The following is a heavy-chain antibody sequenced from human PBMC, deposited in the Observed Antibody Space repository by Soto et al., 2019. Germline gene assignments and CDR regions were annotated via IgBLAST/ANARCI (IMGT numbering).Heavy chain of an antibody. CDR1: GFTFSSYG. D-gene: IGHD6-19*01. J-gene: IGHJ4*02. V-gene: IGHV3-30*18. Sequence: PGGSLRLSCAASGFTFSSYGMHWVRQAPGKGLEWVAVISYDGSNKYYADSVKGRFTISRDNSKNTLYLQMNSLRAEDTAVYYCAKVLADWGKYSSGWYSDYWGQGTLVTVSS. CDR2: ISYDGSNK. CDR3: AKVLADWGKYSSGWYSDY.